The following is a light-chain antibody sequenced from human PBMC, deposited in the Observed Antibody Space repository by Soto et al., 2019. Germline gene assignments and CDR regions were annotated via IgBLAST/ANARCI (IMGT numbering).Light chain of an antibody. V-gene: IGKV1-5*03. Sequence: DIQMTQSPSTLSASVGDRVTITCRASQSINNWLAWYPQKPGKAPKLFIFKASTLESGVPSRFSGSGSGTEFTLSISSLQPDDFATYFCQQYESFPRTFGQGTKVEIK. J-gene: IGKJ1*01. CDR3: QQYESFPRT. CDR1: QSINNW. CDR2: KAS.